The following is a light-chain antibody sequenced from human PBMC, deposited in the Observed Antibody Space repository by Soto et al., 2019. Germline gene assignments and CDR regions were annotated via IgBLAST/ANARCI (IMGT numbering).Light chain of an antibody. CDR1: QSVSSN. CDR3: QQYNNWRT. J-gene: IGKJ1*01. Sequence: EIVMTQSPATLSVSPGERASLCCRASQSVSSNLAWYQQKPGQAPRLLIYGASTRATGIPARFSGSGSGTEFTLTISSLQSEDFAVYYCQQYNNWRTFGQGTKVEIK. CDR2: GAS. V-gene: IGKV3-15*01.